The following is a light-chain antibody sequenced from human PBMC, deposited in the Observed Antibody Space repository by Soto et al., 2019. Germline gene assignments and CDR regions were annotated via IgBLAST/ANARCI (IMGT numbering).Light chain of an antibody. CDR1: RTISRN. CDR3: QPHNNWPVVT. CDR2: GAS. Sequence: EMVMTQSPVTLSGSPGERVTLSCRASRTISRNLAWCQQKPGQAPRLLIYGASTRATGIPDRFSGSGSGTEFTLTINSLQSEDFAMYYCQPHNNWPVVTFGGGTRVEIK. J-gene: IGKJ4*01. V-gene: IGKV3-15*01.